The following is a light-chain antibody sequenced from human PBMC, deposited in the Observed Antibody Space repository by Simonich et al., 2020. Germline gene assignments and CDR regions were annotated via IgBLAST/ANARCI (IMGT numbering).Light chain of an antibody. CDR1: QSVSSY. V-gene: IGKV3-15*01. J-gene: IGKJ2*01. Sequence: EIVLTQSPATLSLSPGERATLSCRASQSVSSYLAWYQQKPGQAPRLLIYGASTRATGSPARFSGSGSGTEFTLTISSMQSEDFAVYYCQQYNNWPLYTFGQGTKLEIK. CDR3: QQYNNWPLYT. CDR2: GAS.